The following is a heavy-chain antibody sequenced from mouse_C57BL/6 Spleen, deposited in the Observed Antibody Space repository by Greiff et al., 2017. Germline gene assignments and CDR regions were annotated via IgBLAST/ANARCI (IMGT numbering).Heavy chain of an antibody. Sequence: VQLMESGPGLVAPSQSLSITCTVSGYSLTSSGVDWVRQSPGKGLEWLGVIWGVGSTNYNSALKARLSISKDNSKSQVFLKMNCLQTDDTAMYYCARSTVVNPFAYWGQGTLVTVSA. CDR1: GYSLTSSG. CDR3: ARSTVVNPFAY. CDR2: IWGVGST. J-gene: IGHJ3*01. D-gene: IGHD1-1*01. V-gene: IGHV2-6*01.